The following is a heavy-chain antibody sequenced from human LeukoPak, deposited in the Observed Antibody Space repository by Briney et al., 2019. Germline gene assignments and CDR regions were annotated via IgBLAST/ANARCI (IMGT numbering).Heavy chain of an antibody. CDR2: ISYDGSNK. Sequence: GGSLRLSCAASGFTFSSYAMHWVRQAPGKGLEWVAVISYDGSNKYYADSVKGRFTISRDNSKNTLYLQMNSLRAEDTAVHYCVTFLTTIDYWGQGTLVTVSS. D-gene: IGHD4-17*01. CDR1: GFTFSSYA. V-gene: IGHV3-30*04. J-gene: IGHJ4*02. CDR3: VTFLTTIDY.